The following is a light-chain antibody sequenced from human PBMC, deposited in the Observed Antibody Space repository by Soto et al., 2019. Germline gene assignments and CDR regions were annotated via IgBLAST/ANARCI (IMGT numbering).Light chain of an antibody. Sequence: QSALTQPASVSASPGQAITISCTGTSYDIGAYNYVSWYQQHPDKAPKLIIYEVTNRPSGVSNRFSASKSGNTASLTISGLQPEDEADYYCNSFTRDTTWVFGAGTKLTVL. V-gene: IGLV2-14*01. CDR2: EVT. J-gene: IGLJ2*01. CDR3: NSFTRDTTWV. CDR1: SYDIGAYNY.